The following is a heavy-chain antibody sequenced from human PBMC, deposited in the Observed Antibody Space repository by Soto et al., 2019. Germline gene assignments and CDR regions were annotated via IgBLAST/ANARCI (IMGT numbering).Heavy chain of an antibody. Sequence: SVKVSCKASGGTFSSYAISWVRQAPGQGLEWMGGIIPIFGTANYAQKFQGRVTITADESTSTAYMELSSLRSEDTAVYYCVVGSTTNNWFDPWGQGTLVTVSS. CDR3: VVGSTTNNWFDP. J-gene: IGHJ5*02. D-gene: IGHD1-1*01. CDR2: IIPIFGTA. V-gene: IGHV1-69*13. CDR1: GGTFSSYA.